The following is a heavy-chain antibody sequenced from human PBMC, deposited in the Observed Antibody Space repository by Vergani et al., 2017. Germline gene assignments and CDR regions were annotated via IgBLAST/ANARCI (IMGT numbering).Heavy chain of an antibody. D-gene: IGHD5-18*01. J-gene: IGHJ4*02. CDR2: ISSSSSYI. CDR3: ASTGYSYGYGTFDY. Sequence: EVQLVESGGGLVKPGGSLRLSCAASGFTFSSYSMNWVRQAPGKGLEWVSSISSSSSYIYYADSVKGRFTISRDNAKNSLYLQMNSLRAEDTAVYYCASTGYSYGYGTFDYWGQGTLVTVSS. V-gene: IGHV3-21*01. CDR1: GFTFSSYS.